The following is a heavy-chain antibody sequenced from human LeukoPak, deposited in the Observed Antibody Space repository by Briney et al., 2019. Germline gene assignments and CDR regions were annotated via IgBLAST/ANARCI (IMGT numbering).Heavy chain of an antibody. D-gene: IGHD1-26*01. V-gene: IGHV4-39*07. CDR1: GGSISSSSYY. CDR3: ARCIVGATNWFDP. J-gene: IGHJ5*02. Sequence: PSETLSLTCTVSGGSISSSSYYWGWIRQPPGKGLEWIGSIYYSGSTYYNPSLKSRVTISVDTSKNQFSLKLSSVTAADTAVYYCARCIVGATNWFDPWGQGTLVTVSS. CDR2: IYYSGST.